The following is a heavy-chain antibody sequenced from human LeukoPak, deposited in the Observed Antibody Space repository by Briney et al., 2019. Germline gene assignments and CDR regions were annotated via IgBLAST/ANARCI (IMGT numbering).Heavy chain of an antibody. CDR2: ISAYNGNT. CDR3: ARGFCSSTNCYGDSFDY. D-gene: IGHD2-2*01. J-gene: IGHJ4*02. V-gene: IGHV1-18*01. CDR1: GYTFTSYG. Sequence: ASVKVSCKASGYTFTSYGISWVRQAPGQGLEWMGWISAYNGNTNYAQKLQGRVTMTTDTSTSTAYMELRSLRSDDTAIYHCARGFCSSTNCYGDSFDYWGQGTLVTVSS.